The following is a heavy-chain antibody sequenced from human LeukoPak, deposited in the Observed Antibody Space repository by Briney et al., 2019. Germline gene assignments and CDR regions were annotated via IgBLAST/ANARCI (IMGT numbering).Heavy chain of an antibody. D-gene: IGHD6-13*01. J-gene: IGHJ3*02. CDR1: GGSISSSNW. CDR2: IYHSGGT. Sequence: NPSETLSLTCAVSGGSISSSNWWSWVRQPPGKGLEWIGEIYHSGGTNYNPSLKSRVTISVDKSKNQFSLKLSSVTAADTAVYYCATLKLVHDAFDIWGQGTMVTVSS. CDR3: ATLKLVHDAFDI. V-gene: IGHV4-4*02.